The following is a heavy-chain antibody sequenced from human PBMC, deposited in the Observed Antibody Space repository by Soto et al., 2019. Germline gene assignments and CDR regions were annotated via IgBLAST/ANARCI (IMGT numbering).Heavy chain of an antibody. D-gene: IGHD6-13*01. V-gene: IGHV4-34*01. CDR3: ARAYSSSYLHWFDT. J-gene: IGHJ5*02. CDR2: INHSGST. Sequence: PSETLSLTCAVYGGSFSGYYWSWIRQPPGKGLEWIGEINHSGSTNYNPSLKSRVTISVDTSKNQFSLKLSSVTAADTAVYYCARAYSSSYLHWFDTWGQGTLVTVSS. CDR1: GGSFSGYY.